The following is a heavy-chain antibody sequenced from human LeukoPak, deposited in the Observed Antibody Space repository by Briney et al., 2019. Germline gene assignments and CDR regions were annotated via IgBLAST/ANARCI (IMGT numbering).Heavy chain of an antibody. CDR2: IFYSGST. V-gene: IGHV4-39*07. Sequence: SETLSLTCTVSGGSISSYYWGWVRQPPGKGLEWIGNIFYSGSTYYSPSLKSRVTISLDTSRNQFSLKLNSVTAAGTAVYYCAKSNGYGLVDIWGQGTMVTVSS. D-gene: IGHD3-10*01. CDR1: GGSISSYY. CDR3: AKSNGYGLVDI. J-gene: IGHJ3*02.